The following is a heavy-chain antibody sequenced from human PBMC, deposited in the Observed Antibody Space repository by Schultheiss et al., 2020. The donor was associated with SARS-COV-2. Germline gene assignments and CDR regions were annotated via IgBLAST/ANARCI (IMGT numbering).Heavy chain of an antibody. J-gene: IGHJ4*02. CDR1: GFTFSSYS. Sequence: GGSLRLSCAASGFTFSSYSMNWVRQAPGKGLEWVAVISYDGSNKYYADSVKGRFTISRDNSKNTLYLQMNSLRAEDTAVYYCARDLIVALFLDYCGQGTLVTVSS. CDR3: ARDLIVALFLDY. V-gene: IGHV3-30*03. D-gene: IGHD5-12*01. CDR2: ISYDGSNK.